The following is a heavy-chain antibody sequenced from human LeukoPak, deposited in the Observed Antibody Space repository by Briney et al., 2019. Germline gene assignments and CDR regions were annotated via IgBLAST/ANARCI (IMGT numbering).Heavy chain of an antibody. Sequence: GGSLRLSCAASGFTFSSYSMNWVRQAPGKGLEWVSYISSSSSTIYYADSVKGRFTISRDNAKNSLYLQMNSLRAEDTAVYYCARDGQAYYYYYMDVWGKGTTVTVSS. J-gene: IGHJ6*03. CDR2: ISSSSSTI. CDR3: ARDGQAYYYYYMDV. V-gene: IGHV3-48*01. CDR1: GFTFSSYS.